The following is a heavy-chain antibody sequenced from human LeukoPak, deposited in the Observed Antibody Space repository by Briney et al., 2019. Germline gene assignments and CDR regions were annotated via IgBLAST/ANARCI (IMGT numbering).Heavy chain of an antibody. Sequence: GGSLRLSCAASGFTFSSFPMSWVRKAPGKGLEWVSVISGGGVSTYYADSVKGRFTISRDNSKNTLYLQMNSLRAEDTAVYYCARETWFGESGDYYYYMDVWGKGTTVTISS. CDR2: ISGGGVST. CDR1: GFTFSSFP. V-gene: IGHV3-23*01. D-gene: IGHD3-10*01. J-gene: IGHJ6*03. CDR3: ARETWFGESGDYYYYMDV.